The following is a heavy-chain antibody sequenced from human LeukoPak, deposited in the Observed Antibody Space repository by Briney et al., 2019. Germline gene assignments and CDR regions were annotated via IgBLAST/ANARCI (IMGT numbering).Heavy chain of an antibody. V-gene: IGHV5-51*01. D-gene: IGHD3-9*01. CDR3: ARHLPDYDILTGYYYYFDY. CDR2: IYPGDSDT. Sequence: GESLKISCKGSGYSFTSYWIGWVRQMPGKGLEWMGIIYPGDSDTRYSPSFQGQVTISADKSISTAYLQWSSLKASDTAMHYCARHLPDYDILTGYYYYFDYWGQGTLVTVSS. J-gene: IGHJ4*02. CDR1: GYSFTSYW.